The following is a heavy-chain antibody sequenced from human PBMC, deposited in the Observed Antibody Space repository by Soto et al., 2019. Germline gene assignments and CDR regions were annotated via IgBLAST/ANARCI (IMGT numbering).Heavy chain of an antibody. V-gene: IGHV4-4*07. D-gene: IGHD6-13*01. CDR1: GGSISSYY. Sequence: SETLSLTCTVSGGSISSYYWSWIRQPAGKGLEWIGRIYSSGSTNYNPSLKSRVTMLVDTSKNQFSLKLSSVTAADTAVYYCARQIEAAEWFGPWGQGTLVTVSS. CDR3: ARQIEAAEWFGP. J-gene: IGHJ5*02. CDR2: IYSSGST.